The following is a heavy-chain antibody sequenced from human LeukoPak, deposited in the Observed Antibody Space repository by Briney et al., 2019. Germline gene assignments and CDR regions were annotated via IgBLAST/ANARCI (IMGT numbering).Heavy chain of an antibody. D-gene: IGHD3-10*02. CDR1: GFTFSAYE. CDR2: ISSSGSTT. V-gene: IGHV3-48*03. Sequence: GGSLRLSCAASGFTFSAYEMNWVRQAPGKGLEWVSYISSSGSTTYYEDSVKGRFTISRENAKNSLYLQMNSLRAEDTAVYYCAELGITMIGGVWGKGTTVTISS. J-gene: IGHJ6*04. CDR3: AELGITMIGGV.